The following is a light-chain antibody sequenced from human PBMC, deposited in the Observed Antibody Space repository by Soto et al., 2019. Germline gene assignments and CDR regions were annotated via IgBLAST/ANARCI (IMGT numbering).Light chain of an antibody. CDR1: QTVARD. Sequence: EIVMTQSPATLSGSPGQTATLSCRASQTVARDLAWYQHKPGQAPRLLIYGASTRATGIPARFSGSGSATEFTLTISSLQAEDFAVYYCQQYNHWPPITFGQGTRLEIK. CDR3: QQYNHWPPIT. J-gene: IGKJ5*01. V-gene: IGKV3-15*01. CDR2: GAS.